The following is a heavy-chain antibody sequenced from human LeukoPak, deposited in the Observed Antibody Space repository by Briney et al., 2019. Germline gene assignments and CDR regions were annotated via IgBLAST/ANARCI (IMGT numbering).Heavy chain of an antibody. D-gene: IGHD1-26*01. CDR1: GFTFSGYA. Sequence: GGSLRLSCAASGFTFSGYAMSWVRQAPGKGLVWVSRINSDGSTTNYADSVKGRFTISRDNAKNTLYLQLNSLRAEDTAVYFCASLRGGSHDYWGQGTLVTVSS. CDR2: INSDGSTT. CDR3: ASLRGGSHDY. V-gene: IGHV3-74*01. J-gene: IGHJ4*02.